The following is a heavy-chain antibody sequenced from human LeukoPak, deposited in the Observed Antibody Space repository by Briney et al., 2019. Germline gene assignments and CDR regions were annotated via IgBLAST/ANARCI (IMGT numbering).Heavy chain of an antibody. CDR2: IYYSGST. CDR3: ARVDTAMVRSAFDI. V-gene: IGHV4-61*08. Sequence: SETLSLTCAVSGGSISSGGYYWSWIRQPPGKGLEWIGYIYYSGSTNYNPSLKSRVTISVDTSKNQFSLKLSSVTAADTAVYYCARVDTAMVRSAFDIWGQGTMVTVSS. CDR1: GGSISSGGYY. J-gene: IGHJ3*02. D-gene: IGHD5-18*01.